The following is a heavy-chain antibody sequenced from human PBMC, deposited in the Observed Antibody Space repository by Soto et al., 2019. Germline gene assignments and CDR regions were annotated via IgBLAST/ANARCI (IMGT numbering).Heavy chain of an antibody. CDR2: FYYSGST. J-gene: IGHJ3*02. D-gene: IGHD2-15*01. CDR3: WILAGYCSGGSCYGTYTFDI. V-gene: IGHV4-39*01. CDR1: GGSISSSSYS. Sequence: SETLSLTCTVSGGSISSSSYSWGWIRQPPGKGLEWLGTFYYSGSTYYNPSLMGRVTISVDTSKNKFSLILTSVTAADTAVFYFWILAGYCSGGSCYGTYTFDIWGQGTMVTVSS.